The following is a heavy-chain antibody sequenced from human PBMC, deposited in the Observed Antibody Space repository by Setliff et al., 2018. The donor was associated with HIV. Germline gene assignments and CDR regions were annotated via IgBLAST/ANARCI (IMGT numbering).Heavy chain of an antibody. CDR3: AQLGMVDDFDY. D-gene: IGHD1-1*01. CDR2: IYYSGST. V-gene: IGHV4-59*01. CDR1: GGSISSYY. Sequence: PSETLSLTCTVSGGSISSYYWSWIRQPPGKGLEWIGYIYYSGSTNYNPSLKSRLTMSVDMTKNQFSLKLSSVTAADTAVYYCAQLGMVDDFDYWGQGTLVTVSS. J-gene: IGHJ4*02.